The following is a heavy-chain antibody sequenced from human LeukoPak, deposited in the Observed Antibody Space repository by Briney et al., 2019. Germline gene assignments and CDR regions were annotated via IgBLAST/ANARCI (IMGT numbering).Heavy chain of an antibody. Sequence: PGGSLRLSCAASGFTFDDYAMHWVRQAPGKGLEWVSLISGDGGNTYYADSVKGRFTISRDNSKNSLYLRMNSLRTEDTALYYCAKETRNYAEFDFWGQGALVTV. CDR3: AKETRNYAEFDF. D-gene: IGHD2-2*01. CDR2: ISGDGGNT. J-gene: IGHJ4*02. V-gene: IGHV3-43*02. CDR1: GFTFDDYA.